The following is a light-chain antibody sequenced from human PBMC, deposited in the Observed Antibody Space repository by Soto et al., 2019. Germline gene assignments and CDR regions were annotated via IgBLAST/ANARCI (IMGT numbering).Light chain of an antibody. CDR1: QSVSSY. CDR2: DAS. CDR3: QQYNNWPPWT. Sequence: EIVMTQSPATLSVSPGERATLSCRASQSVSSYLAWYQQKPGQAPRLLIYDASTRATGIPARFSGSGSGTEFTLTISSLQSEDFAVYYCQQYNNWPPWTFDQGTKVEIK. J-gene: IGKJ1*01. V-gene: IGKV3-15*01.